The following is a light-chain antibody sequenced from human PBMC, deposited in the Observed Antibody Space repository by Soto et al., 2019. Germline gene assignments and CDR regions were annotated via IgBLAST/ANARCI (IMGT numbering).Light chain of an antibody. CDR3: QQYDSYPRT. CDR2: AAS. Sequence: QMTQSPSSLSASVGDRVTITCRASQGISNHLVWFQQKPGKAPKSLIYAASRLQSGVPSRFSGSGYGTDFTLTISSLQPEDFATDYCQQYDSYPRTFGQGTEVEFK. CDR1: QGISNH. V-gene: IGKV1-16*01. J-gene: IGKJ1*01.